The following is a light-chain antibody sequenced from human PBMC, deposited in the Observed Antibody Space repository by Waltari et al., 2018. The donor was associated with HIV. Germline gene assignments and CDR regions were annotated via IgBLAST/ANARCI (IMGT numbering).Light chain of an antibody. CDR3: GTWDSSLSNSWV. Sequence: QSVLTQPPSVSAAPGQKVTISCSGSTSNIGNNYVSWYQHFPGTAPKLLIYDPYKRPSGIPDRFPGSKSGTSATLAIAGLQTGDEADYYCGTWDSSLSNSWVFGGGTRLTVL. V-gene: IGLV1-51*01. J-gene: IGLJ3*02. CDR2: DPY. CDR1: TSNIGNNY.